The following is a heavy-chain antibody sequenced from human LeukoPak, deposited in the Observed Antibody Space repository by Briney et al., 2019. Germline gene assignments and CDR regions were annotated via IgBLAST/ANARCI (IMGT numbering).Heavy chain of an antibody. J-gene: IGHJ1*01. CDR1: GYTLTELS. Sequence: AAVKVSCKVSGYTLTELSMHWVRQAPGKGLEWMGGFDLEDGETIYAQKFQGRVTMTEDTSTDTAYMELSSLRSEDTAVYYCATMRGYYDSSGRDIQNWGQGTLVTVSS. D-gene: IGHD3-22*01. V-gene: IGHV1-24*01. CDR2: FDLEDGET. CDR3: ATMRGYYDSSGRDIQN.